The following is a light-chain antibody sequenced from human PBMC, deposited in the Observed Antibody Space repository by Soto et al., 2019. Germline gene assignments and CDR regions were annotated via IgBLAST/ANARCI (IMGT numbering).Light chain of an antibody. V-gene: IGLV1-40*01. CDR3: QSYDSSLSVV. J-gene: IGLJ2*01. CDR1: SSNIGAGYD. Sequence: QLVLTQPPSVSGAPGQRVTISCTGSSSNIGAGYDVHWYQQLPGTAPKLLIYFNNNRPSGVPDRFSASRSGTSASLAITGLQADDEADYYCQSYDSSLSVVFGGGTKLTVL. CDR2: FNN.